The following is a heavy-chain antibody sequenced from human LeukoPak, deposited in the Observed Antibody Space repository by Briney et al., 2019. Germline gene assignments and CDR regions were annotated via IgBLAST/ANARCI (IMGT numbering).Heavy chain of an antibody. J-gene: IGHJ4*02. Sequence: GGALRLSCAAYGFTFTNYAMPWVRQAPGKGLEWVADVSYEGSRRYYADSVKGRFTISRDNSKNTLYLQMDSLRAEDKAVYYCARRDSSSLIDYWGQGTLVTVSS. D-gene: IGHD6-6*01. CDR3: ARRDSSSLIDY. V-gene: IGHV3-30*01. CDR1: GFTFTNYA. CDR2: VSYEGSRR.